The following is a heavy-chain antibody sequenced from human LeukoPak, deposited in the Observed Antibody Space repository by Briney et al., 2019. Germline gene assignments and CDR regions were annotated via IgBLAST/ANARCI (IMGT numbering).Heavy chain of an antibody. CDR1: GFTVSSNY. Sequence: SGGSLRLSCAASGFTVSSNYMSWVRQAPGKGLEWVSVIYSDGSTYYADSVKGRFSISRDNSKNTLYLQMSSLRAEDTAVYYCVKGAARGYSYGDYFDYWGQGTLVTVSS. V-gene: IGHV3-53*05. D-gene: IGHD5-18*01. J-gene: IGHJ4*02. CDR2: IYSDGST. CDR3: VKGAARGYSYGDYFDY.